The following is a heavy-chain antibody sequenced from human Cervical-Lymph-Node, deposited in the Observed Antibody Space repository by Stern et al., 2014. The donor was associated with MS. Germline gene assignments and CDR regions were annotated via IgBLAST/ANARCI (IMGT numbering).Heavy chain of an antibody. Sequence: QLQLQESGPGLVKPSQTLSLTCTLSGGSVSSGSSYWSWIRPPAGQGLEWIGRIPPSGNAFYTPFLESRITISTDTSNTPITLKLNSVTAADTAVYYCASGYRFFESWGQGTLVTVSS. CDR3: ASGYRFFES. V-gene: IGHV4-61*02. CDR1: GGSVSSGSSY. CDR2: IPPSGNA. J-gene: IGHJ4*02. D-gene: IGHD5-18*01.